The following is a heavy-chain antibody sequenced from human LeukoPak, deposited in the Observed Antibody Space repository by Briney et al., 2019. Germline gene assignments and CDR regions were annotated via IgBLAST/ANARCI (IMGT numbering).Heavy chain of an antibody. V-gene: IGHV3-30*03. CDR3: ARDTGYSYGNFDY. Sequence: GGSLRLSCAASGFTFSSYSMNWVRQAPGKGLEWVAIISYDGSNKYYADSVKGRFTISRDNSKNTLYLRMNSLRAEDRAVYYCARDTGYSYGNFDYWGQGTLVTVSS. CDR1: GFTFSSYS. J-gene: IGHJ4*02. CDR2: ISYDGSNK. D-gene: IGHD5-18*01.